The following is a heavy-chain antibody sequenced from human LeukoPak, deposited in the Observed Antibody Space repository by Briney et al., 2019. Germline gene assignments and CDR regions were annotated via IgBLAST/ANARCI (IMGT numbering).Heavy chain of an antibody. CDR2: INHSGST. CDR3: AGNYGDSPGTIDY. Sequence: PSETLSLTCAVYGGSFSGYYWSWIRQPPGKGLEWIGEINHSGSTNYNPSLKSRVTISVDTSKNQFSLKLSSVTAADTAAYYCAGNYGDSPGTIDYWGQGTLVTVSS. J-gene: IGHJ4*02. V-gene: IGHV4-34*01. D-gene: IGHD4-17*01. CDR1: GGSFSGYY.